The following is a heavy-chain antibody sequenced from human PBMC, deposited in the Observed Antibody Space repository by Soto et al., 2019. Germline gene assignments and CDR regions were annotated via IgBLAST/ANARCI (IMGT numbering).Heavy chain of an antibody. V-gene: IGHV4-34*01. D-gene: IGHD3-22*01. CDR2: INHSGST. CDR3: ARVGSGGYFDY. CDR1: GGSFSGYY. Sequence: QVQLQQWGAGLLKPSETLSLTCAVYGGSFSGYYWSWIRQPPGKGLEWIGEINHSGSTNYNPSLKSRATISVDTSKNQFALKLSSVTAADTAVYYCARVGSGGYFDYWGQGTLVTVSS. J-gene: IGHJ4*02.